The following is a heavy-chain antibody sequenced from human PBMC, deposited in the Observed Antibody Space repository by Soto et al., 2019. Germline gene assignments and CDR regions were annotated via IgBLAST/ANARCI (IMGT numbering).Heavy chain of an antibody. CDR3: ARYSSSSGGRYFDY. D-gene: IGHD6-6*01. CDR2: IGPVGDT. J-gene: IGHJ4*02. V-gene: IGHV3-13*01. Sequence: GGSLRLSWAASGFTFSWYDMHWVRQAKGKGLEWVSAIGPVGDTYYPGSVKGRFTISRENAKNSLYLQMDSLRAGDTAVYYCARYSSSSGGRYFDYWGQGPLVTVSS. CDR1: GFTFSWYD.